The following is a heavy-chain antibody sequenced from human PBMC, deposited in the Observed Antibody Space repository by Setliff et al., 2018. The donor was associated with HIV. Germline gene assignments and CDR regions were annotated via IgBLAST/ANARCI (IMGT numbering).Heavy chain of an antibody. J-gene: IGHJ4*01. D-gene: IGHD3-10*01. V-gene: IGHV4-39*07. CDR3: ARRQAEDYGSGRFDC. Sequence: SETLSLTCIVSGDSVSNDTYYWDWIRQSPGKGLEWIGSIYSRGNTYYTSSLRRRVTISIHTSRNQFSLKLNSVTAADSAVYYCARRQAEDYGSGRFDCWGHGMLVTVSS. CDR1: GDSVSNDTYY. CDR2: IYSRGNT.